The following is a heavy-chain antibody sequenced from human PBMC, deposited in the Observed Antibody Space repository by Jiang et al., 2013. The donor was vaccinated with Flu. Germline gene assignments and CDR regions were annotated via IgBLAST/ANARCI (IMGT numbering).Heavy chain of an antibody. Sequence: GAEVKKPGASVKVSCKASGYTFTNYAMHWVRQAPGQRLEWMGWINAGNGNTKYSQNFQGRVTFTRDTPASTAYMELSSLRSEDTAVYYCAREYRYGGYIRDFDYWGQGTLVTVSS. CDR3: AREYRYGGYIRDFDY. CDR2: INAGNGNT. CDR1: GYTFTNYA. V-gene: IGHV1-3*01. J-gene: IGHJ4*02. D-gene: IGHD5-12*01.